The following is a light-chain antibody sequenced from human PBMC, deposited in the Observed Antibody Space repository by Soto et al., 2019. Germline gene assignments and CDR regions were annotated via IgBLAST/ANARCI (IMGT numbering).Light chain of an antibody. CDR2: KAS. CDR1: QTISSW. J-gene: IGKJ1*01. V-gene: IGKV1-5*03. CDR3: QHYNSYSEA. Sequence: DIQMTQSPSTLSGSVGDRVTITCRASQTISSWLALYQQKQGKAPKLLIYKASTLKSGVPSRFSGSGSGTEFTLTISSLQPDDFATYYCQHYNSYSEAFGQGTKEEIK.